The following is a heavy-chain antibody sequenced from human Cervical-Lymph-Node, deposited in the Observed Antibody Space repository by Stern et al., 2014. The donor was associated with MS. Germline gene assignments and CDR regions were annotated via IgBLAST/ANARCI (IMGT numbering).Heavy chain of an antibody. CDR1: GFTFINYW. J-gene: IGHJ4*02. CDR3: ARVRSTSWLDY. CDR2: ISGDGTST. V-gene: IGHV3-74*02. Sequence: EVQLVESGGGLVQPGGSLRLSCAASGFTFINYWMNWVRQAPGKGLVWVSRISGDGTSTSYADSVKGRFTISRDNAKNTLYLQVNSLRVEDTAVYYCARVRSTSWLDYWGQGSLVTVSS. D-gene: IGHD2-2*01.